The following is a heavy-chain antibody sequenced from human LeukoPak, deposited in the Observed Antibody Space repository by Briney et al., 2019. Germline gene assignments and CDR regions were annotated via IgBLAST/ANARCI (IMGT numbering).Heavy chain of an antibody. D-gene: IGHD4-23*01. V-gene: IGHV3-48*03. J-gene: IGHJ5*02. CDR3: ARELYGGNSWGWWFDP. Sequence: PGGSLRLSCAASGFTFSSYEMNWVRQAPGKGLEWVSYISSSGSTIYYADSVKGRFTISRDNAKNSLYLQMNSLRAEDTAVYYRARELYGGNSWGWWFDPWGQGTLVTVSS. CDR1: GFTFSSYE. CDR2: ISSSGSTI.